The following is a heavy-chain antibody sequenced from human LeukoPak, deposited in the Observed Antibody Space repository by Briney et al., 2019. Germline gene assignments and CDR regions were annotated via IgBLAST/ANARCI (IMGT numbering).Heavy chain of an antibody. J-gene: IGHJ4*02. CDR1: GYTFTSYG. CDR3: ARDSSGYRLDY. CDR2: IIPIFGTA. V-gene: IGHV1-69*06. Sequence: SVKVSCKASGYTFTSYGISWVRQAPGQGLEWMGGIIPIFGTANYAQKFQGRVTITADKSTSTAYMELSSLRSEDTAVYYCARDSSGYRLDYWGQGTLVTVSS. D-gene: IGHD3-22*01.